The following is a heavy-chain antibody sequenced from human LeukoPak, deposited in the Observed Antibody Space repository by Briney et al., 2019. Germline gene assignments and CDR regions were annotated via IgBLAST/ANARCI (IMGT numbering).Heavy chain of an antibody. V-gene: IGHV4-59*08. J-gene: IGHJ6*02. CDR3: ARQRGRYYGIDV. D-gene: IGHD3-10*01. CDR2: IYYSGST. CDR1: GGSISSYY. Sequence: SETLSLTCTVSGGSISSYYWSWIRQPPGKGLEWIGYIYYSGSTNYNPSLKSRVTISVDTSKNQFSLKLSSVTATDTAVYYCARQRGRYYGIDVWVPGTTVTVSS.